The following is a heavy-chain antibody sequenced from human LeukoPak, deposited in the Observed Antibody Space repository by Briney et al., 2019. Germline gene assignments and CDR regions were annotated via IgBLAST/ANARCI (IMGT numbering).Heavy chain of an antibody. CDR3: ARGPIAIYYFDY. V-gene: IGHV1-46*01. D-gene: IGHD3-10*01. CDR2: INPTGGIT. J-gene: IGHJ4*02. Sequence: ASVNVSCKASGYTFTSYYMHWVRQAPGQGLEWMGIINPTGGITDYAQKFQGRVTMTSDTSTSTVYMEVSSLRSEDTAVYYCARGPIAIYYFDYWGQGTLVTVSS. CDR1: GYTFTSYY.